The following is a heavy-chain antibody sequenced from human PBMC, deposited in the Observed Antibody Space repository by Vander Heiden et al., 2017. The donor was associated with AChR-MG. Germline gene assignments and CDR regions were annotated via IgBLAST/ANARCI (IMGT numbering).Heavy chain of an antibody. CDR3: AKDWDEVEGTTRGGDYFDY. V-gene: IGHV3-23*01. J-gene: IGHJ4*01. CDR1: GFNFSSYA. Sequence: EVQLLESGGGLVQPGGSLRLSCAASGFNFSSYAMGGVLQAPGKGLEWVSAISGRDGSTYYADSVKGRVTISRDNSKNTLYLQMNSLRAEETAVYYCAKDWDEVEGTTRGGDYFDYWGHGTLVTVSS. D-gene: IGHD1-1*01. CDR2: ISGRDGST.